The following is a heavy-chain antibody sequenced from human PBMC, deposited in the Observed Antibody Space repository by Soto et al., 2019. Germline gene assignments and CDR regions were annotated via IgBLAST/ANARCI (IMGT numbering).Heavy chain of an antibody. V-gene: IGHV4-39*07. D-gene: IGHD1-26*01. CDR1: GGSISSNIYY. CDR2: INHSGST. Sequence: SETLSLTCTVSGGSISSNIYYWGWIRQPPGKGLEWIGEINHSGSTNYNPSLKSRVTISVDTSKNHFSLKLSSVTAADTAVYYCARVSGSYYYGMDVWGQGTTVTVSS. CDR3: ARVSGSYYYGMDV. J-gene: IGHJ6*02.